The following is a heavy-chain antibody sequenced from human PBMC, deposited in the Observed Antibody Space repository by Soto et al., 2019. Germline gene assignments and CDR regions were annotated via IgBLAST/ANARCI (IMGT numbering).Heavy chain of an antibody. D-gene: IGHD3-10*01. CDR3: ARVGAGKHWFDP. V-gene: IGHV4-61*01. Sequence: SETLSLTCTVSGGSVSVGSYYWSWIRQPPGKGLEWIGYIYYSGSTNYNPSLKSRVTISVDTSKTQFSLKLSSVTAADTAVYYCARVGAGKHWFDPRGQGTLVTVSS. J-gene: IGHJ5*02. CDR2: IYYSGST. CDR1: GGSVSVGSYY.